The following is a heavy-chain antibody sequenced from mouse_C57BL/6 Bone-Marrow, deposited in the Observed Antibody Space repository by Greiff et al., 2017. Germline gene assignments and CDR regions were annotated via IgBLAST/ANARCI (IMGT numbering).Heavy chain of an antibody. CDR2: IYPSDSET. V-gene: IGHV1-61*01. D-gene: IGHD2-5*01. CDR1: GYTFTSYW. CDR3: ARSNYVCYYAMDY. Sequence: QVQLQQPGAELVRPGSSVKLSCKASGYTFTSYWMDWVKQRPGQGLEWIGNIYPSDSETHYNQKFQDKATLPVDKSSITAYMQLSSLTSEDSAVYYCARSNYVCYYAMDYWDQGTSVTVSS. J-gene: IGHJ4*01.